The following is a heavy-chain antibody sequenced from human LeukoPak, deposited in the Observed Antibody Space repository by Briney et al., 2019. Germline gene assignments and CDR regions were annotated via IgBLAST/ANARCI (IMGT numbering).Heavy chain of an antibody. CDR2: ISSSSSYI. V-gene: IGHV3-21*01. CDR3: ARARDSGGSCYTDY. CDR1: GFTFSSYS. Sequence: PGGSLRLSCAASGFTFSSYSMNWVRQAPGKGLEWVSSISSSSSYIYYADSVKGRFTISRDNAKNSLYLQMNSLRAEDTAVYYCARARDSGGSCYTDYWGQGTLVTVSS. J-gene: IGHJ4*02. D-gene: IGHD2-15*01.